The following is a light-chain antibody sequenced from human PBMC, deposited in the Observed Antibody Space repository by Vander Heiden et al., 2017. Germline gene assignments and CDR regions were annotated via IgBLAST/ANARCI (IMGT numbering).Light chain of an antibody. CDR3: QQTYNSTWT. V-gene: IGKV1-39*01. J-gene: IGKJ1*01. CDR1: QSISKF. Sequence: DIQMTPSPSSLSAFLGDRVTITCRASQSISKFLNWYQQRPGNAPKLLIYATSSLQSGVPSRFSGSGSGTDFTLTINSLQPEDFASYYCQQTYNSTWTFGQGTKVEVK. CDR2: ATS.